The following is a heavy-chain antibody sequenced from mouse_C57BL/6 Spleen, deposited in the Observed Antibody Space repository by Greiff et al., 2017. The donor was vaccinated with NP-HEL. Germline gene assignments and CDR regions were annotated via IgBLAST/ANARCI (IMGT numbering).Heavy chain of an antibody. J-gene: IGHJ4*01. CDR1: GYTFTDYY. V-gene: IGHV1-19*01. Sequence: VQLQQSGPVLVKPGASVKMSCKASGYTFTDYYMNWVKQSHGKSLEWIGVINPYNGGTSYNQKFKGKATLTVDKSSSTAYMELNSLTSEESAVYYCARGGIVYGNYDYYAMDYWGQGTSVTVSS. CDR3: ARGGIVYGNYDYYAMDY. CDR2: INPYNGGT. D-gene: IGHD2-1*01.